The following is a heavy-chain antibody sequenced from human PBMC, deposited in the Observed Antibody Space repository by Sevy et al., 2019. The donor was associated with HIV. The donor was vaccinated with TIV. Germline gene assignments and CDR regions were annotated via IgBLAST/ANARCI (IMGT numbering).Heavy chain of an antibody. J-gene: IGHJ4*02. CDR1: GFTFSDHY. CDR2: TRNKADGYTT. Sequence: GGSLRLSCVASGFTFSDHYMEWVRQAPGKGLEWFGRTRNKADGYTTEYAAFVKGRCTISRDESKNSLYVQMNSLKAEDTAVYYCATHAGIAAAGRVFDYWGQGTLVTVSS. D-gene: IGHD6-13*01. V-gene: IGHV3-72*01. CDR3: ATHAGIAAAGRVFDY.